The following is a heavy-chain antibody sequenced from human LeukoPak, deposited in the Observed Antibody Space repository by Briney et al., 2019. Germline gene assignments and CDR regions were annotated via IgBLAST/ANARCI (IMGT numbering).Heavy chain of an antibody. D-gene: IGHD4-17*01. J-gene: IGHJ6*03. Sequence: SETLSLTCTVSGGSISSYYWSWIRQPPGKGLEWIGYIYYSGSTNYNPSLKSRVTISVDTSKNQFSLKLSSVTAADTVVYYCARVPATIHYYYYMDVWGKGTTVTVS. CDR3: ARVPATIHYYYYMDV. CDR2: IYYSGST. CDR1: GGSISSYY. V-gene: IGHV4-59*01.